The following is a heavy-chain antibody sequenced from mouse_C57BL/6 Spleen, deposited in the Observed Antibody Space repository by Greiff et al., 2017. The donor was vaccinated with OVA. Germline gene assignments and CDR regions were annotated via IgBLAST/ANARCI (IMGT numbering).Heavy chain of an antibody. CDR3: ATIRLRAYYYAMDY. CDR1: GYSITSGYY. Sequence: VQLQQSGPGLVKPSQSLSLTCSVPGYSITSGYYWNWIRQFPGNKLEWMGYISYDGSNNYNPSLKNRISITRDTSKNQFFLKLNSVTTEDTATYYCATIRLRAYYYAMDYWGQGTSVTVSS. D-gene: IGHD1-2*01. J-gene: IGHJ4*01. V-gene: IGHV3-6*01. CDR2: ISYDGSN.